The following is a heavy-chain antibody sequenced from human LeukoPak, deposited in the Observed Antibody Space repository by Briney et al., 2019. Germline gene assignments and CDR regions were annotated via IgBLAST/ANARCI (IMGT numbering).Heavy chain of an antibody. D-gene: IGHD2-2*01. V-gene: IGHV1-2*02. CDR2: INPNSGGT. CDR1: GYTFTGYY. J-gene: IGHJ5*02. Sequence: ASVKVSCKASGYTFTGYYMHWVRQAPGQGLEWMGGINPNSGGTNYAQKFQGRVTMTRDTSISTAYMELSRLRSDDTAVYYCARAVYIVVVPAAPFDPWGQGTLVTVSS. CDR3: ARAVYIVVVPAAPFDP.